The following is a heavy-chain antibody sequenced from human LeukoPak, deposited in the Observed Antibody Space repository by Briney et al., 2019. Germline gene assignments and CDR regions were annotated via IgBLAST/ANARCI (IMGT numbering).Heavy chain of an antibody. CDR2: INHDGSST. Sequence: GGSLRLSCATSGFTFTTFWMHWVRQAPGKGLVWVSRINHDGSSTNYADSVKGRFTISRDNAKNTVYLQMNSLRAEDTAVYYCAKDSELIANYYFDYWGQGTLVTVSS. CDR1: GFTFTTFW. V-gene: IGHV3-74*01. D-gene: IGHD3-10*01. J-gene: IGHJ4*02. CDR3: AKDSELIANYYFDY.